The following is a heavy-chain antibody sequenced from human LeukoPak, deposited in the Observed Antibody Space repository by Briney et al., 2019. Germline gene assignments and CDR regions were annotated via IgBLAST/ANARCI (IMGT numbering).Heavy chain of an antibody. CDR2: IHHSGRT. Sequence: SETLSLTCTVSGYSISSDYYWGWIRQPPGKGLEWIGSIHHSGRTYYNPSLKSRVTISVDTSKNQFSLKLSSVTAADTAVYYCARDLSVAGINDAFDIWGQGTMVTVSS. D-gene: IGHD6-19*01. CDR1: GYSISSDYY. J-gene: IGHJ3*02. CDR3: ARDLSVAGINDAFDI. V-gene: IGHV4-38-2*02.